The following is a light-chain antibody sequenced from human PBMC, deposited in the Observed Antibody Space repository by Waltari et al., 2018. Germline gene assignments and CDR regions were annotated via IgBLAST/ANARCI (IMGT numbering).Light chain of an antibody. J-gene: IGKJ1*01. CDR3: QKYDSLPAT. V-gene: IGKV3-20*01. Sequence: EIVLTQSPGTLSLSPGERATLSCRASQSVAKYLARYQQKPGQAPRLLIYHTSNRANGIPDRFSGSGSGTDFSLTISRLDPEDFAVYYCQKYDSLPATFGQGTKVEIK. CDR1: QSVAKY. CDR2: HTS.